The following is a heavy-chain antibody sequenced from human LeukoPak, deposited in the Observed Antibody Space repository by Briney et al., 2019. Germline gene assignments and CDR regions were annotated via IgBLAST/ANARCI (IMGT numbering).Heavy chain of an antibody. V-gene: IGHV3-30*18. D-gene: IGHD3-10*01. CDR1: GFTFSSYG. Sequence: GGSLRLSCAVSGFTFSSYGMHWVRQAPGKGLEWVAVISYDGSNKCYADSVKGRFTISRDNSKNTLYLQMNSLRAEDTAVYYCAKDRGHIYYFDYWGQGTLVTVSS. CDR3: AKDRGHIYYFDY. J-gene: IGHJ4*02. CDR2: ISYDGSNK.